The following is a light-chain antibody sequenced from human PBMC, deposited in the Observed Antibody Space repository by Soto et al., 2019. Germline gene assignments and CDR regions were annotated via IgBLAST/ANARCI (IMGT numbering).Light chain of an antibody. CDR3: QQYNSWPPIT. Sequence: EIVLTQSPATLSLSPGERATLSCRASQSVSSYLAWYQQKPGQAPRLLIYDASNRVTGIPARFSGSGSGTDFTLTISSLEPEDFAVYYCQQYNSWPPITFGQGTRLEIK. CDR2: DAS. J-gene: IGKJ5*01. V-gene: IGKV3-11*01. CDR1: QSVSSY.